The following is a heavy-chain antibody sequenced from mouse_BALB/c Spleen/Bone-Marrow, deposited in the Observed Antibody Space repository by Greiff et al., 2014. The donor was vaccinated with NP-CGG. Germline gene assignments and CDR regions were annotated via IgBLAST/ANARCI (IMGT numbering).Heavy chain of an antibody. Sequence: VQLQQSAAELARPGASVKMSCKASGYTFSTYTMHWVKQRPGQGLEWIGYINPSSGYTEYNQKFKDKTTLTADKSSGTAYMQLSSRTSEDSAVYYCARKVDGSYGPLFAYWGQGTLVTVSA. J-gene: IGHJ3*01. CDR3: ARKVDGSYGPLFAY. D-gene: IGHD1-1*02. CDR2: INPSSGYT. CDR1: GYTFSTYT. V-gene: IGHV1-4*02.